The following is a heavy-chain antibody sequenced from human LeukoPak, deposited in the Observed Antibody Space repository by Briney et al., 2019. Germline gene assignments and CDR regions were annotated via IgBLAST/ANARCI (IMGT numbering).Heavy chain of an antibody. J-gene: IGHJ5*02. D-gene: IGHD1-1*01. CDR2: INHSGST. V-gene: IGHV4-34*01. CDR3: ARGPQEGTGYNWFDP. CDR1: GGSFSGYY. Sequence: PSETLSLTCAVYGGSFSGYYWSWIRQPPGKGLEWIGEINHSGSTNYNPSLKSRGTISVDTSKNQFSLKLSSVTAADTAVYYCARGPQEGTGYNWFDPWGQGTLVTVSS.